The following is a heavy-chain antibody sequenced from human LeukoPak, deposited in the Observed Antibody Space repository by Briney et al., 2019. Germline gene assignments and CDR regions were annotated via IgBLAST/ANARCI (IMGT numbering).Heavy chain of an antibody. CDR1: RGTISSVS. Sequence: SGTLSLTCSVSRGTISSVSWNWIRQPPGKKLEWVGKMHFGGSTNYNPSLRGRVTISVDNSRKYCALMLASVTSADTAVYYCAREASGTFFNWEQGTVVSVSS. V-gene: IGHV4-59*01. CDR2: MHFGGST. J-gene: IGHJ4*02. CDR3: AREASGTFFN. D-gene: IGHD1-26*01.